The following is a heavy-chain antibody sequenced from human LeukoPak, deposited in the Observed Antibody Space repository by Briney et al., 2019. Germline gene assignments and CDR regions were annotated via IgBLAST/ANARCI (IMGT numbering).Heavy chain of an antibody. CDR3: ARDAASGFGGSDY. V-gene: IGHV4-59*01. J-gene: IGHJ4*02. CDR2: IYYSGST. D-gene: IGHD3-10*01. CDR1: GGSIGSYY. Sequence: SETLSLTCTVSGGSIGSYYWSWIRQPPGKGLEWIGYIYYSGSTNYNPSLKNRVTISVDTSKNQFSLKLSSVTAADTAVYYCARDAASGFGGSDYWGQGTLVTVSS.